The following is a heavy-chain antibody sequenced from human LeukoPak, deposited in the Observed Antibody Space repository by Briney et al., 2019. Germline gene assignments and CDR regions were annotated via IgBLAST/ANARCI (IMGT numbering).Heavy chain of an antibody. D-gene: IGHD6-19*01. CDR1: GFTFSSYG. Sequence: GGSLRLSCAASGFTFSSYGMHWVRQAPGKGLEWVAVISYDGSNKYYADSVKGRFTISRDNSKNTLYLQMNSLRAEDTAVYYCAKGSSGWYQADYWGQGTLVTVSS. CDR2: ISYDGSNK. J-gene: IGHJ4*02. V-gene: IGHV3-30*18. CDR3: AKGSSGWYQADY.